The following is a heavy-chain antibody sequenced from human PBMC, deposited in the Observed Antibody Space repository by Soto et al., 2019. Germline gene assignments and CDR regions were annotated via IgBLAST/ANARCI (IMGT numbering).Heavy chain of an antibody. D-gene: IGHD2-2*01. J-gene: IGHJ6*02. Sequence: GASVKVSCKASGGTFSSYAISWVRQAPGQGLEWMGGIIPIFGTANYAQKFQGRVTITADKSTSTAYMELSSLRSEDTAVYYCARGCSKVYYYYGMDVWGQGTTVTVSS. CDR2: IIPIFGTA. CDR1: GGTFSSYA. V-gene: IGHV1-69*06. CDR3: ARGCSKVYYYYGMDV.